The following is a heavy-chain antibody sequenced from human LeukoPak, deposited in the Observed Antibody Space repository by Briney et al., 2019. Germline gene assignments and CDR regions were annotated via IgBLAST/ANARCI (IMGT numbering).Heavy chain of an antibody. CDR2: VSGDGGVT. D-gene: IGHD2/OR15-2a*01. V-gene: IGHV3-43*02. CDR1: GFTFRDFS. CDR3: AKGNNSLSFNFDY. J-gene: IGHJ4*02. Sequence: GGSLRLSCAASGFTFRDFSMHWVRQAPGKGLEWVSLVSGDGGVTHYADSVKGRFTISRDNSKNSLYLQMSSLRVEDTAFYCCAKGNNSLSFNFDYWGQGTLVTVSS.